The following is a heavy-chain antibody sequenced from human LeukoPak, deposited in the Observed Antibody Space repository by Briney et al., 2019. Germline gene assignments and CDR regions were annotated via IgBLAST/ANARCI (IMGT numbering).Heavy chain of an antibody. V-gene: IGHV1-3*01. D-gene: IGHD7-27*01. Sequence: KFQGRVTITRDTSASTAYMELSSLRSEDTAVNYCARDLTGEFDYWGQGTLVTVSS. CDR3: ARDLTGEFDY. J-gene: IGHJ4*02.